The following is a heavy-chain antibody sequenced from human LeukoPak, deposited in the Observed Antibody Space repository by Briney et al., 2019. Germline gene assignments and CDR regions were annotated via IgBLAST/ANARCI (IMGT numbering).Heavy chain of an antibody. CDR1: GFTFSSYA. CDR2: ISASGGST. Sequence: GGSLRLSCAASGFTFSSYAMSWVRQAPGKGLEWVSSISASGGSTNYADSVKGRFTISRDNSKSTLYLQMNSLRAEDTAVYYCARALRVAGTGGDNWFDPWGQGTLVTVSS. D-gene: IGHD2-15*01. CDR3: ARALRVAGTGGDNWFDP. J-gene: IGHJ5*02. V-gene: IGHV3-23*01.